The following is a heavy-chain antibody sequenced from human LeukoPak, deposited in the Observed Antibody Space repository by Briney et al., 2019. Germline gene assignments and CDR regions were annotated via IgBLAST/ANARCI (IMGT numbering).Heavy chain of an antibody. D-gene: IGHD3-3*01. CDR2: INAYNGNT. CDR1: GYTFTSYG. J-gene: IGHJ3*02. V-gene: IGHV1-18*01. Sequence: ASVKVSCKASGYTFTSYGISWVRQAPGQGLEWMGWINAYNGNTNYAQKLQGRVTMTTDTSTSTAYMELRSLRSDDTAVYYCARGNDFWSGKNAFDIWGQGTMVTVSS. CDR3: ARGNDFWSGKNAFDI.